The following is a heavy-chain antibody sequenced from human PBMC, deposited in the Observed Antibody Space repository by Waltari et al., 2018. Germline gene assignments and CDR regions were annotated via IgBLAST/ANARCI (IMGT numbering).Heavy chain of an antibody. CDR3: ARWSSGNRFDY. J-gene: IGHJ4*02. D-gene: IGHD3-3*01. Sequence: QVQLQQWGAGLLKPSETLSLTCAVYGGSFSGYYWSWIRQPPGKGLEWIGEINHSGSTNYNPSLKSRVTISVDTSKNQFSLKLSSVTAADTAVYYCARWSSGNRFDYWGQGTLVTVSS. CDR1: GGSFSGYY. CDR2: INHSGST. V-gene: IGHV4-34*01.